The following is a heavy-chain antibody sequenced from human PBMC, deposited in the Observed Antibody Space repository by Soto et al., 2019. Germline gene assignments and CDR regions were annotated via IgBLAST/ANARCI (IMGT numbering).Heavy chain of an antibody. V-gene: IGHV4-30-4*01. CDR3: ASYYDSSGTAYYFDY. CDR2: IYYSGST. J-gene: IGHJ4*02. Sequence: PSETLSLTCTVSGGSISSGDYYWSWIRQPPGKGLEWIGYIYYSGSTYYNPSLKSRVTISVDTSKNQFSLKLSSVTAADTAVYYCASYYDSSGTAYYFDYWSQGTLVTVSS. D-gene: IGHD3-22*01. CDR1: GGSISSGDYY.